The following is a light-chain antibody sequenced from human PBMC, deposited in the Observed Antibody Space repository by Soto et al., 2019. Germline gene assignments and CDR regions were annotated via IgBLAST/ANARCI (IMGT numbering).Light chain of an antibody. CDR1: QSVNGL. CDR2: DAS. J-gene: IGKJ4*01. CDR3: QQRISWPLN. V-gene: IGKV3-11*01. Sequence: EIMLKQSPATLSLSPGERATLSCRASQSVNGLLGWYQQKPGQAPRLLISDASKRATGIPARFSGSGFETDFTLTISSLEPEDFAVYYCQQRISWPLNFGGGTKV.